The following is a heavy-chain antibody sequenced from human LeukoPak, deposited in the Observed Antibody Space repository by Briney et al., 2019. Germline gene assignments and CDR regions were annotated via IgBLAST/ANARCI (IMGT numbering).Heavy chain of an antibody. D-gene: IGHD3-10*01. J-gene: IGHJ4*02. Sequence: PGGSLRLSCAASGFTFSSYWMSWVRQAPGKGLEWVANIKQDGSEKYYVDSVKGRFTISRDNAKNSLYLQMNSLRAEDTAVYYCARMGLGSIYYFEYCGQGTLVTVSS. CDR2: IKQDGSEK. CDR1: GFTFSSYW. V-gene: IGHV3-7*01. CDR3: ARMGLGSIYYFEY.